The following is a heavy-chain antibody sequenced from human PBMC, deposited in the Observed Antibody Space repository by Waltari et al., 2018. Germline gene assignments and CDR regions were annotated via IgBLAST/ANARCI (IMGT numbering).Heavy chain of an antibody. Sequence: QVQLQESGPGLVKPSETLSLTCAVSGASNPSASYWGWIRQPPGKGLEWIGYVYHFGSSSYNPSLKSRVTMSVDTSKRQFSLNLSSVTAADTAVYYCARHESAHYGGFDSWGRGTLVTVSA. CDR2: VYHFGSS. V-gene: IGHV4-38-2*01. J-gene: IGHJ4*02. CDR3: ARHESAHYGGFDS. CDR1: GASNPSASY. D-gene: IGHD4-17*01.